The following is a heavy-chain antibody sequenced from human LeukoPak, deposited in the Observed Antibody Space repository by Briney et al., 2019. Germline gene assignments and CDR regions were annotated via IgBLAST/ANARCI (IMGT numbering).Heavy chain of an antibody. D-gene: IGHD3-22*01. CDR3: ARDGYYYNNSGYYAFDI. CDR1: GFTFGSNW. CDR2: IQSDGSTT. Sequence: PGGSLRLSCAASGFTFGSNWMHWVRQAPGKGLVWVSRIQSDGSTTGYADSVKGRFTISRDNAKSTLYLQMNSLRAEDTAVYYCARDGYYYNNSGYYAFDIWGQGTMVTVSS. J-gene: IGHJ3*02. V-gene: IGHV3-74*01.